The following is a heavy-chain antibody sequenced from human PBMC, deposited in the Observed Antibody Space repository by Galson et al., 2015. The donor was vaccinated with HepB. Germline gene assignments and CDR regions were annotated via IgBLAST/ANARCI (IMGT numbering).Heavy chain of an antibody. CDR1: GYNFASYR. CDR3: VTGRTPFYFHY. CDR2: FYPGDSDT. J-gene: IGHJ4*02. Sequence: QSGAEVKKPGESLKISCKGSGYNFASYRIGWVRQMPGKGLEWMGIFYPGDSDTRYSPSFQGQVTISADKSISTAYLQWSSLKASDTAIYYCVTGRTPFYFHYWGQGTLVTVSS. V-gene: IGHV5-51*03. D-gene: IGHD2-8*02.